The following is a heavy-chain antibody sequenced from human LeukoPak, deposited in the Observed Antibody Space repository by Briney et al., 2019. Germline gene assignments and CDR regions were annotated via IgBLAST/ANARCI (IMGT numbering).Heavy chain of an antibody. J-gene: IGHJ6*03. Sequence: PGGSLRLSCAASGFTFSNYAMNWVRQAPGKGLEWVSTISGVGDSTYYAESVKGRFTMSRDNSKNTVYLQMNSLRVEDTAIYYCAKTADGCSGVSCYYYYMDVWGKGTTVTVSS. V-gene: IGHV3-23*01. CDR2: ISGVGDST. CDR1: GFTFSNYA. CDR3: AKTADGCSGVSCYYYYMDV. D-gene: IGHD2-15*01.